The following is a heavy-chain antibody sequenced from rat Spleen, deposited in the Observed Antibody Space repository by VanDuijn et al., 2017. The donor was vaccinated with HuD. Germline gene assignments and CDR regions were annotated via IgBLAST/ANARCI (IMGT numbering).Heavy chain of an antibody. Sequence: EVQLVESGGGLVQPGRSLTLSCAASGFTFSNYGMHWIRQAPTKGLEWVASISPTGARDNYRDSVKGRFTISRDNAKSTLYLQMDSLRSEDTAIYYCARPTTGIPFNYWGQGVMVTVSS. D-gene: IGHD1-9*01. V-gene: IGHV5-19*01. CDR1: GFTFSNYG. CDR2: ISPTGARD. CDR3: ARPTTGIPFNY. J-gene: IGHJ2*01.